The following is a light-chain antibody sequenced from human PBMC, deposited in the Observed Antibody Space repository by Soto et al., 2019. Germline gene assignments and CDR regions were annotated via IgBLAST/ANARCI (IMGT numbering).Light chain of an antibody. J-gene: IGKJ3*01. Sequence: DIQMTQSPSSLSASVGDRVSITCQASQDISNYLNWYQQKPGKAPKLLIYDASNLKTGVPSRFGGSGSGTDFTFTISSLQPEDIATYFCQQCDNLPFTFGPGTKVDI. V-gene: IGKV1-33*01. CDR3: QQCDNLPFT. CDR2: DAS. CDR1: QDISNY.